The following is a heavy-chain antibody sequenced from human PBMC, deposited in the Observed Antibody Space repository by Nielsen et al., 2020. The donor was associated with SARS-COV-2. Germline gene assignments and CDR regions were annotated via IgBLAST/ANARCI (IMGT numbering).Heavy chain of an antibody. J-gene: IGHJ6*03. CDR1: GYTFNIYA. CDR3: ARDPAGDYNFYMDI. CDR2: INARNGNT. V-gene: IGHV1-3*01. D-gene: IGHD6-19*01. Sequence: ASVKVSCKASGYTFNIYAVHWVRQVSGQRLEWMGWINARNGNTKYSQKFQGRVTMTREISESTVYMELSSLRSEDTAVYYCARDPAGDYNFYMDIWGEGTTVIVSS.